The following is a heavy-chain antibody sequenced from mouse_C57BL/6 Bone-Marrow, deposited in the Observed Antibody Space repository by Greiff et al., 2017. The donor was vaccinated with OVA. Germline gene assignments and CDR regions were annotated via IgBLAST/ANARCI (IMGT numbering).Heavy chain of an antibody. V-gene: IGHV6-3*01. Sequence: EVQGVESGGGLVQPGGSMKLSCVASGFTFSNYWMNWVRQSPEKGLEWVAQIRLKSDNYATHYAESVKGRFTISRDDSKSSVYLQMNHLRAEDTGIYYCTGPFAYWGQGTLVTVSA. CDR2: IRLKSDNYAT. J-gene: IGHJ3*01. CDR3: TGPFAY. CDR1: GFTFSNYW.